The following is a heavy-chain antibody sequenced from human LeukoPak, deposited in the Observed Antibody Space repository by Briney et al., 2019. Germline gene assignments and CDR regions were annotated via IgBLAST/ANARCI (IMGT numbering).Heavy chain of an antibody. J-gene: IGHJ4*02. CDR3: ARHYDSSGYFRIDY. V-gene: IGHV3-48*04. CDR1: GFISSTYS. Sequence: GGSLRLSCAASGFISSTYSMNWVRQAPGKGLEWVSQISGNSVTRYYADSVKGRFTISRDNAKNSLYLQMNSLRAEDTAVYYCARHYDSSGYFRIDYWGQGTLVTVSS. D-gene: IGHD3-22*01. CDR2: ISGNSVTR.